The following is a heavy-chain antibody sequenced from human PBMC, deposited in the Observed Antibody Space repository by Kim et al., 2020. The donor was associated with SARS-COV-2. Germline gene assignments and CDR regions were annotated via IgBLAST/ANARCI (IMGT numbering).Heavy chain of an antibody. J-gene: IGHJ4*02. CDR1: GFTFSTYW. D-gene: IGHD6-6*01. CDR2: IKGDGSTK. Sequence: GGSLRLSCAASGFTFSTYWMTWVRQAPGQGLEWVANIKGDGSTKYYADSVRGRFTISRDNAKNSLYLQINSLRAEDTAVYYCARIGYSSSSLDYWGQGNLVTVSS. CDR3: ARIGYSSSSLDY. V-gene: IGHV3-7*03.